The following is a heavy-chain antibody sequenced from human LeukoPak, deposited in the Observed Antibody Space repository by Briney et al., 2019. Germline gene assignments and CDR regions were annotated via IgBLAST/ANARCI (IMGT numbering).Heavy chain of an antibody. CDR2: INSDRSST. CDR1: GFNFSSYW. Sequence: GGSLRLSCAVAGFNFSSYWMHWVHQAPGKGLMCVSRINSDRSSTNYADYVNGRFTISRDNAKNTLYLQMNSLRDEDTAVYYCAREFRVLPDIWGQGTMVTVSS. D-gene: IGHD2-8*02. V-gene: IGHV3-74*01. CDR3: AREFRVLPDI. J-gene: IGHJ3*02.